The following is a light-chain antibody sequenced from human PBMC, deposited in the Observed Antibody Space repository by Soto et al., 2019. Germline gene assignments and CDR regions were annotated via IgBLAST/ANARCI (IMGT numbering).Light chain of an antibody. J-gene: IGKJ1*01. CDR1: QSVSSK. Sequence: EIVLTQSPGTLSVSPGERATLSCRASQSVSSKLAWYQQKPGQAPRLLFYGASTGATGIPARFSGSGSETEFTLSISSLQSEDFAVYYCQQYNNWPGTFGEGPKLDIK. V-gene: IGKV3-15*01. CDR2: GAS. CDR3: QQYNNWPGT.